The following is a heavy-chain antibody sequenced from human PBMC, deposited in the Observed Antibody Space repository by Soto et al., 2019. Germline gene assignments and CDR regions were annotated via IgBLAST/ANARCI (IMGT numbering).Heavy chain of an antibody. J-gene: IGHJ5*02. CDR3: ASENSTPTNRWFDP. CDR2: IIPIFGTA. Sequence: QVQLVQSGAEVKKPGSSVKVSCKASGGTFSSYAISWVRQAPGQGLEWMGGIIPIFGTANYAQKFQGRVKTTEDETTSTAYMELSSLNPEDTAVYYCASENSTPTNRWFDPWGQGTLVTVS. CDR1: GGTFSSYA. V-gene: IGHV1-69*12. D-gene: IGHD2-8*01.